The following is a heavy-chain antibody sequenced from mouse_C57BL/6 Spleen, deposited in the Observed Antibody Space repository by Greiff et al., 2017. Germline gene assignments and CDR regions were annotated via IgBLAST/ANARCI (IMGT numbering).Heavy chain of an antibody. J-gene: IGHJ4*01. CDR3: ATYYSNYLYYYAMDY. Sequence: VHVKQSGPELVKPGASVKISCKASGYSFTDYNMNWVKQSNGKSLEWIGVINPNYGTTSYNQKFKGKATLTVDQSSSTAYMQLNSLTSEDSAVYYCATYYSNYLYYYAMDYWGQGTSVTVSS. V-gene: IGHV1-39*01. CDR1: GYSFTDYN. D-gene: IGHD2-5*01. CDR2: INPNYGTT.